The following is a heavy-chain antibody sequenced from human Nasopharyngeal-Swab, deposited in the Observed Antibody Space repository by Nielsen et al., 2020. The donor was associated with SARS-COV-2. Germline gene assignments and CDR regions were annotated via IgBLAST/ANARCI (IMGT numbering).Heavy chain of an antibody. CDR1: GGSISSGGYY. Sequence: SETLSLTCTVSGGSISSGGYYWSWIRQHPGKGLEWIGYIYYSGSTYYNPSLKSRVTISVDTSKNQFSLKLSSVTAADTAVYYWARGEFGGVIVLDAFDIWGQGTMVTVSS. J-gene: IGHJ3*02. CDR3: ARGEFGGVIVLDAFDI. CDR2: IYYSGST. D-gene: IGHD3-16*02. V-gene: IGHV4-31*03.